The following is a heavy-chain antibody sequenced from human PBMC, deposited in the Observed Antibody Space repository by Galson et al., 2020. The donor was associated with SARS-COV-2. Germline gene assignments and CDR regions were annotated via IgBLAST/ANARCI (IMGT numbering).Heavy chain of an antibody. CDR1: GFTFDDYA. J-gene: IGHJ4*02. D-gene: IGHD3-22*01. Sequence: GGSLRLSCAASGFTFDDYAMHWVRQAPGKGLEWDPDISSNSGSIGYADSVKGRFTISRDNAKNSLYLQMNSLRAEDTALYYCAKTTYYYDSSGYYVGAFDYWGQGTLVTVSS. CDR2: ISSNSGSI. V-gene: IGHV3-9*01. CDR3: AKTTYYYDSSGYYVGAFDY.